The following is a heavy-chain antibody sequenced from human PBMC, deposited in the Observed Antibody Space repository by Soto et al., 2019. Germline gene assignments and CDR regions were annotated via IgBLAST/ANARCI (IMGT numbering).Heavy chain of an antibody. CDR3: ARDLSGDGDAYFYYGMDV. CDR1: GYIFTSHS. V-gene: IGHV1-46*01. CDR2: INPSGGSA. J-gene: IGHJ6*02. D-gene: IGHD4-17*01. Sequence: QVQLVQSGAEVKKHGASVKISCKPSGYIFTSHSIHWVRQAPGQGLEWLGIINPSGGSANYAQKFRCRVIMTRDTSTSTVYMELSSLRSEDTAVYYCARDLSGDGDAYFYYGMDVWGQGTTVTVSS.